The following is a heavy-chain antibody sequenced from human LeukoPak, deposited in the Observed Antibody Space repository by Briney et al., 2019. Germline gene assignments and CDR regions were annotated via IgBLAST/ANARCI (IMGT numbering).Heavy chain of an antibody. CDR3: ARAQTHCSSTSCYWYYFDY. CDR2: INHSGST. CDR1: GGSFSGYY. Sequence: PSEPLSLPCAVYGGSFSGYYWSWIRQPPGKGLEWIGEINHSGSTNYNPSLKTRVSISVAPSTNQFSLRLSSVTAADTDVYYRARAQTHCSSTSCYWYYFDYWAQGTLVTVSS. J-gene: IGHJ4*02. D-gene: IGHD2-2*01. V-gene: IGHV4-34*01.